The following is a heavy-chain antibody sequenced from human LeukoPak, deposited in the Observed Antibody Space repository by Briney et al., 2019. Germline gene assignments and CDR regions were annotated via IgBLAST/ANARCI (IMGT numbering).Heavy chain of an antibody. J-gene: IGHJ4*02. CDR1: GYSFTNYW. V-gene: IGHV5-51*01. Sequence: GASMKISCQVSGYSFTNYWNGWLRQKPGKGLEWMGVIYTGDSDTRYSPSFQGQLTISVDKSISHAYLQWSSLKASDTAMYYCARLGFPPTAMVHDYWGQGTLVTVSS. CDR2: IYTGDSDT. CDR3: ARLGFPPTAMVHDY. D-gene: IGHD5-18*01.